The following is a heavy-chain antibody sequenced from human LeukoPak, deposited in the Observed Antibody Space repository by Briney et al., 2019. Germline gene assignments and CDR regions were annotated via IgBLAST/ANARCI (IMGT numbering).Heavy chain of an antibody. V-gene: IGHV3-33*01. CDR1: GFTFSSYG. Sequence: PGRSLRLSCAASGFTFSSYGMHWVRQAPGKGLEWVAVIWYDGSNKYYVDSVKGRFTISRDNSKNTLYLQMNSLRAEDTAVYYCARNPVLVRGYYYYYGMDVWGQGTTVTVSS. J-gene: IGHJ6*02. CDR2: IWYDGSNK. D-gene: IGHD3-10*01. CDR3: ARNPVLVRGYYYYYGMDV.